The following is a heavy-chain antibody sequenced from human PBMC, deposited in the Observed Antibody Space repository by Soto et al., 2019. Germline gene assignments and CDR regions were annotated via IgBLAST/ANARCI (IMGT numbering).Heavy chain of an antibody. J-gene: IGHJ6*02. CDR1: GGSFSGYY. CDR3: ARDRRSSSSREDYYYYGMDV. Sequence: PSETLSLTCAVYGGSFSGYYWSWIRQPPGKGLEWIGEINHSGSTNYNPSLKGRVTISVDTSKNQFSLKLSSVTAADTAVYYCARDRRSSSSREDYYYYGMDVWGQGTTVTVSS. V-gene: IGHV4-34*01. CDR2: INHSGST. D-gene: IGHD6-6*01.